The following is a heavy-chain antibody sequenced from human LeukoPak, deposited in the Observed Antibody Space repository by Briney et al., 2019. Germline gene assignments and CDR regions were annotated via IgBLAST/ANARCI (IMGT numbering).Heavy chain of an antibody. CDR3: ARAAPYYYDSSGYSAFDS. V-gene: IGHV3-48*02. CDR1: GFTFRSYS. D-gene: IGHD3-22*01. CDR2: ISSTSSTI. J-gene: IGHJ3*02. Sequence: SGGSLRLSCAASGFTFRSYSMHWVRQAPGKGLEWVSYISSTSSTIYYADSVKGRFTISRDNAKNSLYLQMNSLRDEDTAVYYCARAAPYYYDSSGYSAFDSWGQGTMVTVSA.